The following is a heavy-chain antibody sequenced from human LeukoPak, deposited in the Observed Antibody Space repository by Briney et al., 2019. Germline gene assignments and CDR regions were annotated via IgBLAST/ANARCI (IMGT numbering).Heavy chain of an antibody. D-gene: IGHD5-24*01. CDR3: ARDYKYAFDN. Sequence: PGGSLRLSCAASGFSFSDYGMNWVRQAPGKGLEWISYVGIDSGNTYYADSVKGRFTISADKAKNSLVLQMNSLRVEDTAVYYCARDYKYAFDNWGQGTLVTVSS. J-gene: IGHJ4*02. CDR1: GFSFSDYG. V-gene: IGHV3-48*01. CDR2: VGIDSGNT.